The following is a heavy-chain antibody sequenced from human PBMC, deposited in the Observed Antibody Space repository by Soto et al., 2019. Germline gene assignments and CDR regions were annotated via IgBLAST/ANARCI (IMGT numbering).Heavy chain of an antibody. CDR1: GGSFDGYY. CDR2: IHHSGRT. Sequence: QVHLQQWGAGLLKPSETLSLTCALSGGSFDGYYWSWIRQSPGKGLEWIGEIHHSGRTKYNPSLKIRVSLSVDTSTIEFSLKLTSVTAADRGGYYCARGFDAWRGDLFWGQGIQVTVSS. V-gene: IGHV4-34*01. D-gene: IGHD3-3*01. J-gene: IGHJ4*02. CDR3: ARGFDAWRGDLF.